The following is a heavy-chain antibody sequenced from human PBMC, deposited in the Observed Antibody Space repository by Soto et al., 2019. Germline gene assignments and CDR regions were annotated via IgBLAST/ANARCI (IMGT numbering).Heavy chain of an antibody. Sequence: EVHLVESGGGLVQPGGSLTLSCAASGFTFSISWMNWVRQAPGKGLEWVANIKGDGSEKYYVDSVKVRFTISRDNAKNSLYLQMNSLRAEDTAVYYCAAGFPPDFWGQGTLVTVSS. V-gene: IGHV3-7*01. J-gene: IGHJ4*02. D-gene: IGHD2-21*01. CDR2: IKGDGSEK. CDR3: AAGFPPDF. CDR1: GFTFSISW.